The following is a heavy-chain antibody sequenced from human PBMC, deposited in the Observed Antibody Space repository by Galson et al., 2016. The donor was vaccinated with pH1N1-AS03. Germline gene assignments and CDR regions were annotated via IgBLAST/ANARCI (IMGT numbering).Heavy chain of an antibody. V-gene: IGHV1-69*13. CDR2: IIPIFGKP. CDR3: ARDGPGIVRGNAH. J-gene: IGHJ1*01. D-gene: IGHD1-14*01. Sequence: SVKVSCKASGDSFSSYAFTWVRLAPGQGLEWMGGIIPIFGKPQYAQKFQGRVTITADESTTTVYMDLSSLISDDTAMYYCARDGPGIVRGNAHWGQGTPVTVSS. CDR1: GDSFSSYA.